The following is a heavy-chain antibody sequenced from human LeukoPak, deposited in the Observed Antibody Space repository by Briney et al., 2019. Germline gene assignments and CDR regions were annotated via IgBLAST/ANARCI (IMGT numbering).Heavy chain of an antibody. V-gene: IGHV3-23*01. CDR3: AKQGHYYDSTGYFDY. Sequence: GGSLRLSCAASGFSFSSCGMSWVRQAPGKGREWVSGISGSSGGTYYADSVKGRFTISRDNSKNTLYLQINSLRAEDTAVYYCAKQGHYYDSTGYFDYWGQGTLVTVSS. D-gene: IGHD3-22*01. J-gene: IGHJ4*02. CDR1: GFSFSSCG. CDR2: ISGSSGGT.